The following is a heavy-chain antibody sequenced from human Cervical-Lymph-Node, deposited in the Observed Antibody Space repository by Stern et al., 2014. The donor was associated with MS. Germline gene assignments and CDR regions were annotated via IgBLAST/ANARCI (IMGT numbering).Heavy chain of an antibody. J-gene: IGHJ4*02. D-gene: IGHD1-26*01. Sequence: QMQLVQSGPEVRKPGTSVKVSCTASGFTFNNSAVQWVRQARGQRIEWIGWIVVGSGNTIYAQQFQERVTISRDMSTNTAYMALSSLRSEDTAVYYCATGILGATPLFAHWGQGSLVTVSS. CDR1: GFTFNNSA. CDR2: IVVGSGNT. CDR3: ATGILGATPLFAH. V-gene: IGHV1-58*01.